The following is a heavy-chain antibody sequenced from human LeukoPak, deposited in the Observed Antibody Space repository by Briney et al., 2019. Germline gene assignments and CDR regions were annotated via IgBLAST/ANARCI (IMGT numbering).Heavy chain of an antibody. Sequence: PSETLSLTCTVSGGSISSYYWSWIRQPPGKGLEWIGYIYYSGSTNYNPSLKSRVTISVDTSKNQFSLKLGSVTAAGPAVYYCWRSVSAYYYSSGSYLSIDYWGQGTLVTVSS. CDR2: IYYSGST. CDR1: GGSISSYY. CDR3: WRSVSAYYYSSGSYLSIDY. V-gene: IGHV4-59*01. D-gene: IGHD3-10*01. J-gene: IGHJ4*02.